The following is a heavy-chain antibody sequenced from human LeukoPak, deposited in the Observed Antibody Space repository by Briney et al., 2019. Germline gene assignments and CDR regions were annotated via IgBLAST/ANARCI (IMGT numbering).Heavy chain of an antibody. D-gene: IGHD3-10*01. CDR2: ITTSGGST. V-gene: IGHV3-23*01. CDR3: AKDHYVSGRYDAFDI. Sequence: PGGSLRLSCAASGFTFSSYAMSWVRQAPGEGLEWVSSITTSGGSTSYADSVKGRFTISRDNAKNTLYLQMNSLRAEDTAVYYCAKDHYVSGRYDAFDIWGQGTMVTVSS. J-gene: IGHJ3*02. CDR1: GFTFSSYA.